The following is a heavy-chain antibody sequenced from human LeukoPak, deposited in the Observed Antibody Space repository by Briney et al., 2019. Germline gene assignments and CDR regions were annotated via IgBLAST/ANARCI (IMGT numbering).Heavy chain of an antibody. J-gene: IGHJ4*02. CDR2: INPDTGVT. CDR1: GYTFTGHF. D-gene: IGHD2-2*01. Sequence: ASVRVSCKASGYTFTGHFIFWVRQSPGQRLELMAWINPDTGVTNYAQKFQGRVTVASDTSISTAYLDISRLTSDDTALYYCSREAYSDSTSCPQDYWGQGTLVTVSS. CDR3: SREAYSDSTSCPQDY. V-gene: IGHV1-2*02.